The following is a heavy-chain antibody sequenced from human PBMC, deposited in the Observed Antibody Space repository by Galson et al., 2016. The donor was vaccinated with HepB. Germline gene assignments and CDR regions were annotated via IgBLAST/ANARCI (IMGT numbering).Heavy chain of an antibody. Sequence: LRLSCAASGFTFSTYPMGCVRRAPGRRPEWASGFNAVGNTTNYSDSVKGRFGISRDNSKNTLYLQLDNLRGEDTAVYYCVKYVGLDGFDYWGRGTLVIVSS. J-gene: IGHJ4*02. CDR1: GFTFSTYP. CDR3: VKYVGLDGFDY. CDR2: FNAVGNTT. V-gene: IGHV3-23*01. D-gene: IGHD3/OR15-3a*01.